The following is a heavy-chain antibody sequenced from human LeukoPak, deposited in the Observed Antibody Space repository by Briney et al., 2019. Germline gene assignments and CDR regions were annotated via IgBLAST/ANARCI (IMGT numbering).Heavy chain of an antibody. J-gene: IGHJ4*02. CDR3: AKDSSIYGALYYFDY. D-gene: IGHD4-17*01. CDR1: GFTFSSYA. V-gene: IGHV3-23*01. Sequence: GGSLRLSCAASGFTFSSYAMNWVRQDPGKGLEWVSRISDSGAATYYADSVKGRFTISRDNSKNTLYLQMNSLRAEDTAVYYCAKDSSIYGALYYFDYWGQGTLVTVSS. CDR2: ISDSGAAT.